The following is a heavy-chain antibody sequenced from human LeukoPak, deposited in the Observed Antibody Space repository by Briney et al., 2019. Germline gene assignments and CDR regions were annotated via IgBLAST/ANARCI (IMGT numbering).Heavy chain of an antibody. CDR3: ATGFQWPTVVTLGY. CDR1: GYTLTELS. D-gene: IGHD4-23*01. V-gene: IGHV1-24*01. Sequence: ASVKVSCKVSGYTLTELSMQWVRQAPGKGLEWMGGFDPEDGETIYAQKFQGRVTMTEDTSTDTAYMELSSLRSEDTAVYYCATGFQWPTVVTLGYWGQGTLVTVSS. CDR2: FDPEDGET. J-gene: IGHJ4*02.